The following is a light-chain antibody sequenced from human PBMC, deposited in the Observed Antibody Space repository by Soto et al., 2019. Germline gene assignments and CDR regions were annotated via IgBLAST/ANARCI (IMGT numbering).Light chain of an antibody. Sequence: EIVLTQSPGTLSLSPGERATLSCRASQSVSSSYLAWYQQKPGQAPRLHIYGASSRATGIPDRFSGSGSGTDCTLTISRLEPEDFAVYYCQQYGSSPPYTFGQGTKLEIK. V-gene: IGKV3-20*01. CDR2: GAS. CDR3: QQYGSSPPYT. J-gene: IGKJ2*01. CDR1: QSVSSSY.